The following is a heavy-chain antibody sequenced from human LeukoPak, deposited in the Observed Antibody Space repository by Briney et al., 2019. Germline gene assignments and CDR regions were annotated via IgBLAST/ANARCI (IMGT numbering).Heavy chain of an antibody. V-gene: IGHV3-48*02. CDR2: ISSSSTTI. D-gene: IGHD2-15*01. J-gene: IGHJ4*02. Sequence: GGSLRLSCVVSGFTFSSYSMNWVRQAPGKGLEWISYISSSSTTIYYADSVKGRFTISRDNAKNSLYLQMNSLRDEDTAVCYCARDLYFWGQGTLVTVSS. CDR3: ARDLYF. CDR1: GFTFSSYS.